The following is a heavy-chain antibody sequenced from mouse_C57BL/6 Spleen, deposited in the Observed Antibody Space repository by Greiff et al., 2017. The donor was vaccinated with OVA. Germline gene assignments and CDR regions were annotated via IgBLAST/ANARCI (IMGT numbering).Heavy chain of an antibody. V-gene: IGHV5-4*01. CDR1: GFTFSSYA. CDR2: ISDGGSYT. Sequence: EVHLVESGGGLVKPGGSLKLSCAASGFTFSSYAMSWVRQTPEKRLEWVATISDGGSYTYYPDNVKGRFTISRDNAKNNLYLQMSHLKSEDTAMYYCARGTGTVFDYWGQGTTLTVSS. D-gene: IGHD4-1*01. J-gene: IGHJ2*01. CDR3: ARGTGTVFDY.